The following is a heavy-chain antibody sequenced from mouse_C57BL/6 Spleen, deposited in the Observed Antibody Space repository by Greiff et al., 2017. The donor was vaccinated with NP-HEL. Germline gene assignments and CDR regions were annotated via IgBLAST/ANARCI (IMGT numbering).Heavy chain of an antibody. J-gene: IGHJ3*01. V-gene: IGHV1-82*01. Sequence: QVQLQQSGPELVKPGASVKISCKASGYAFSSSWMNWVKQRPGKGLEWIGRIYPGDGDTNYNGKFKGKATLTADKSSSTAYMQLSSLTSEDSAVYFCASPPPFAYWGQGTLVTVSA. CDR2: IYPGDGDT. CDR3: ASPPPFAY. CDR1: GYAFSSSW.